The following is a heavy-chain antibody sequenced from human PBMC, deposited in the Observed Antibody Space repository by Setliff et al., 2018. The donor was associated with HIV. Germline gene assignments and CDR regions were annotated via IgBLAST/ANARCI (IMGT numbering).Heavy chain of an antibody. V-gene: IGHV1-2*07. CDR2: ISPYNGDT. D-gene: IGHD1-1*01. Sequence: VASVKVSCKAFGYTFTENFLHWVRQAPGQGLEWMGWISPYNGDTKLSGTFRGRVTMSRTPSLNTAYLEVNGLRSDDTAVYFCARQLSNSLDLWGQGTLVTVSS. CDR3: ARQLSNSLDL. J-gene: IGHJ5*02. CDR1: GYTFTENF.